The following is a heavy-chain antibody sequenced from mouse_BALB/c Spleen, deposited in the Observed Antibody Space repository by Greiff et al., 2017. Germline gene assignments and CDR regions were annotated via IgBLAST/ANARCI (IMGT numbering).Heavy chain of an antibody. Sequence: VQGVESGPDLVAPSQSLSITCTVPGFSLTSYGVHWVRQPPGKGLVWLVVIWSDGSTTYNSALKSRLSISKDNSKSQVFLKMNSLQTDDTAMYCGARHGLRSGAMDYWGQGTSVTVSS. D-gene: IGHD1-1*01. J-gene: IGHJ4*01. CDR2: IWSDGST. V-gene: IGHV2-6-2*01. CDR1: GFSLTSYG. CDR3: ARHGLRSGAMDY.